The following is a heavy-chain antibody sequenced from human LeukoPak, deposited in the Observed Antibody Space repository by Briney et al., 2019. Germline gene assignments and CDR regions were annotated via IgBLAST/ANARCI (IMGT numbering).Heavy chain of an antibody. CDR2: IYYSGST. D-gene: IGHD1-1*01. CDR3: ARVGCERALDAFDI. Sequence: SETLSLTCTVSGGSISSSSYYWGWIRQPPGKGLEWIGSIYYSGSTYYNPSLKSRVTISVDTSKNQFSLKLSSVTAADTAVYYCARVGCERALDAFDIWGQGTMVTVSS. CDR1: GGSISSSSYY. V-gene: IGHV4-39*07. J-gene: IGHJ3*02.